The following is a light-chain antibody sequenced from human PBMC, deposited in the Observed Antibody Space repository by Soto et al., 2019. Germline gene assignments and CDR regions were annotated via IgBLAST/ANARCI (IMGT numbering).Light chain of an antibody. CDR1: RSDIGDYDL. CDR3: CSYAGTFYV. V-gene: IGLV2-11*01. CDR2: DVN. Sequence: QSALTQPRSVSGSPGQSVTISRTGSRSDIGDYDLVSWYQQHPGKAPKLIIYDVNKRPSGVPDRFSGSKSGNTASLTISGLPAEDEADYYCCSYAGTFYVFGTGTKVTVL. J-gene: IGLJ1*01.